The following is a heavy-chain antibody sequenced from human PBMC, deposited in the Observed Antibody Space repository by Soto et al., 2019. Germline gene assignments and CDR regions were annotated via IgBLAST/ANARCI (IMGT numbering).Heavy chain of an antibody. CDR2: ISGGGGNT. CDR1: GFTFSNYA. J-gene: IGHJ4*02. V-gene: IGHV3-23*01. Sequence: EVQLLESGGGLVQPGGSLRLSCAASGFTFSNYAMSWVRQTPGKGLEWVSTISGGGGNTYYPDPVKGRFTISRDNSKDTVYLQMNCLRAEDTAIYYCAKDRLGRGADYWGQGALVTVTS. CDR3: AKDRLGRGADY. D-gene: IGHD6-6*01.